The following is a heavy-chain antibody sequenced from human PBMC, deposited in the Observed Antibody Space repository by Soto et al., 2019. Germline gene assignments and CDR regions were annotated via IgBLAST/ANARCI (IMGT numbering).Heavy chain of an antibody. D-gene: IGHD1-26*01. CDR3: ASGRGSGNYYYYYYMDV. CDR1: GFTVSSNY. J-gene: IGHJ6*03. Sequence: GGSLRLSCAASGFTVSSNYMSWVRQAPGKGLEWVSVIYSGGSTYYADSVKGRFTISRDNSKNTLYLQMNSLRAEDTAVYYCASGRGSGNYYYYYYMDVWGKGTTVTVSS. CDR2: IYSGGST. V-gene: IGHV3-53*01.